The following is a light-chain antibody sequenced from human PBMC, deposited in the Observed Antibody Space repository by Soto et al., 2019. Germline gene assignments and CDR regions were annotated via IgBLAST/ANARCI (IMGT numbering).Light chain of an antibody. CDR2: EVN. CDR3: SSYAGSNTLI. V-gene: IGLV2-8*01. CDR1: SGDLGLYNY. Sequence: QSALTQPPSASGSPGQSITISCAGTSGDLGLYNYVSWFQQHPGKAPELIIFEVNKRPSGVPDRFSGSKSGNTASLTVSGLQADDEAQYYCSSYAGSNTLIFGGGTKLTVL. J-gene: IGLJ2*01.